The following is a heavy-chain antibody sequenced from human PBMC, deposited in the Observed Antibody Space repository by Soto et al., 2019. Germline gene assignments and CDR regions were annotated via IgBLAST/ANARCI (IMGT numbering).Heavy chain of an antibody. V-gene: IGHV2-5*02. J-gene: IGHJ6*03. CDR3: ALRRSSSSWPFYYYYMDV. CDR1: GFSLSTSGVG. Sequence: QITLKESGPTLVKPTQTLTLTCTFSGFSLSTSGVGVGWIRQPPGKALEWLALIYWDDDKRYSPSLKSRLTITKDTSKNQVVLTMTNMDPVDTATYYCALRRSSSSWPFYYYYMDVWGKGTTVTVSS. D-gene: IGHD6-13*01. CDR2: IYWDDDK.